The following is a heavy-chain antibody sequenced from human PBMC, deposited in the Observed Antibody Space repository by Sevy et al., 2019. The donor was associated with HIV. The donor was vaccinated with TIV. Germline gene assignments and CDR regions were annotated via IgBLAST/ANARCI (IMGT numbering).Heavy chain of an antibody. CDR3: ARVSGIAAAGAKYYYYYYGMDV. D-gene: IGHD6-13*01. V-gene: IGHV1-18*01. Sequence: ASVKVSCKASGYTFTSYGISWVRQAHGQGLEWMGWISAYNGNTNYAQKLQGRVTMTTDTSTRTAYMELRSLRSDDTAVYYCARVSGIAAAGAKYYYYYYGMDVWGQGTTVTVSS. CDR2: ISAYNGNT. CDR1: GYTFTSYG. J-gene: IGHJ6*02.